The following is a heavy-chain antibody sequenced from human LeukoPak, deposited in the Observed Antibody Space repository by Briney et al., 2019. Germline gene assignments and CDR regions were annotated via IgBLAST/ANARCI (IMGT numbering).Heavy chain of an antibody. V-gene: IGHV4-34*01. CDR1: GGSFSGYY. Sequence: SETLSLTCAVYGGSFSGYYWSWIRQPPGKGLEWIGEINHSGSTNHNPSLKSRVTISVDTSKNQFSLKLSSVTAADTAVYYCARATPRYPMVRGVIMGDAFDIWGQGTMVTVSS. J-gene: IGHJ3*02. CDR3: ARATPRYPMVRGVIMGDAFDI. D-gene: IGHD3-10*01. CDR2: INHSGST.